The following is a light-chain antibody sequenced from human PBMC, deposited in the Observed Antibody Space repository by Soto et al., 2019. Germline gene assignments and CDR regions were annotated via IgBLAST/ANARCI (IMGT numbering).Light chain of an antibody. CDR2: KAS. Sequence: DIQMTQSPPTLSASVGDRVTITCRASQGIVRWLAWYQQKPGKAPKLLIYKASTLKSEVPSRFSGSGSGTEFTLTISSLEPEDSAIYYCQQRNIWPPVTFGQGTRLEIK. J-gene: IGKJ5*01. CDR1: QGIVRW. CDR3: QQRNIWPPVT. V-gene: IGKV1-5*03.